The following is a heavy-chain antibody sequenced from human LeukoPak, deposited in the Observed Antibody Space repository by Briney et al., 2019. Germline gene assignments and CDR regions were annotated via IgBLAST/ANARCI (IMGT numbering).Heavy chain of an antibody. D-gene: IGHD2-15*01. CDR2: IRSKAYGGTT. J-gene: IGHJ6*02. CDR1: GFTFSSYA. CDR3: TREEVVVAATRHYYYYYGMDV. V-gene: IGHV3-49*04. Sequence: GGSLRLSCAASGFTFSSYAMSWVRQAPGKGLEWVGFIRSKAYGGTTEYAASVKGRFTISRDDSKSIAYLQMNSLKTEDTAVYYCTREEVVVAATRHYYYYYGMDVWGQGTTVTVSS.